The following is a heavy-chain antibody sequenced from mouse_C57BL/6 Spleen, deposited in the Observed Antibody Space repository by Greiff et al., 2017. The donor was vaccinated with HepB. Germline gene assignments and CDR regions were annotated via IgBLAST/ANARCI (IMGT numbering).Heavy chain of an antibody. Sequence: EVQRVESGGGLVKPGGSLKLSCAASGFTFSDYGMHWVRQAPEKGLEWVAYISSGSSTIYYADTVKGRFTISRDNAKNTLFLQMTSLRSEDTAMYYCARSIYDGYYLYFDYWGQGTTLTVSS. J-gene: IGHJ2*01. D-gene: IGHD2-3*01. CDR3: ARSIYDGYYLYFDY. CDR2: ISSGSSTI. V-gene: IGHV5-17*01. CDR1: GFTFSDYG.